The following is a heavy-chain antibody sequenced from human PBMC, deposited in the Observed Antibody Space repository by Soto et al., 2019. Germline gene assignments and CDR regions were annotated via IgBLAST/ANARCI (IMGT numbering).Heavy chain of an antibody. Sequence: GGSLRLSCAASGFTFSSYGMHWVRQAPGKGLEWVAVIWYDGSNKYYADSVKGRFTISRDNSKNTLYLQMNSLRAEDTAVYYCARDFGRGQWLGHWGQGTLVTVSS. D-gene: IGHD6-19*01. CDR3: ARDFGRGQWLGH. V-gene: IGHV3-33*01. CDR2: IWYDGSNK. J-gene: IGHJ4*02. CDR1: GFTFSSYG.